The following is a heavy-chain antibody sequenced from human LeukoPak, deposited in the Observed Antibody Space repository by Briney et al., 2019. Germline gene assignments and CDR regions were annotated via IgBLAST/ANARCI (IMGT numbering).Heavy chain of an antibody. V-gene: IGHV4-4*07. CDR1: GGSISSYY. Sequence: SETLSLTCTVSGGSISSYYWSWIRQPAGEGLEWIGRIYTSGSTNYNPSLKSRVTMSVDTSKNQFSLKLSSVTAADTAVYYCARHRSSTWPFDYWGQGTLVTVSS. J-gene: IGHJ4*02. CDR2: IYTSGST. CDR3: ARHRSSTWPFDY. D-gene: IGHD6-13*01.